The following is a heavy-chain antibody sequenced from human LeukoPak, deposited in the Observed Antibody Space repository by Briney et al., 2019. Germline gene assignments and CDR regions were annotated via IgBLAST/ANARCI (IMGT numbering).Heavy chain of an antibody. J-gene: IGHJ4*02. CDR2: ISSSSYI. D-gene: IGHD3-16*01. CDR1: GFTFSSYS. Sequence: PGGSLRLSCAASGFTFSSYSMNWVRQAPGKGLVWVSSISSSSYIYYADSVKGRFTISRDNAKNSLYLQMNSLRAEDTAVYYCARAGGSTADFDYWGQGTLVTVSS. CDR3: ARAGGSTADFDY. V-gene: IGHV3-21*01.